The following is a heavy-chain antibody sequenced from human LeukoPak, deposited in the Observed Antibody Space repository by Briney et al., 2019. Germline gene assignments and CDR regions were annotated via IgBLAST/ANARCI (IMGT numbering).Heavy chain of an antibody. Sequence: HRGGSLRLSCAASGFTFSSYAMSWVRQAPGKGLEWVSAISGSGGSTYYADSVKGRFTISRDNSKNTLYLQMNSLRAEDTAVYYCAKDRNYGGLLLLYWGQGTLVTVSS. CDR3: AKDRNYGGLLLLY. J-gene: IGHJ4*02. CDR2: ISGSGGST. V-gene: IGHV3-23*01. D-gene: IGHD4-23*01. CDR1: GFTFSSYA.